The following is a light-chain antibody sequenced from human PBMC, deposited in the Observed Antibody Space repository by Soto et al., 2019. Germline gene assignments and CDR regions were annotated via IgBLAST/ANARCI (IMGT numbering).Light chain of an antibody. Sequence: EIVLTQSPGTLSLSPGETATLSCRASQTIGRNYLAWYQQKPGQAPRLLIYGTSSRATGIPDRFSGSGSGTNFTLTINKVEPEDSAVYYCQHYGRSPAFGRGTKVDIK. CDR1: QTIGRNY. J-gene: IGKJ1*01. CDR2: GTS. V-gene: IGKV3-20*01. CDR3: QHYGRSPA.